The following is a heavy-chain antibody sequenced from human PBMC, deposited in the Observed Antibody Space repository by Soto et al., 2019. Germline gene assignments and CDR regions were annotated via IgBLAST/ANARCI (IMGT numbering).Heavy chain of an antibody. Sequence: GGSLRLSCAASGFIFSTYGMHWVRQAPGKGLEWVAVIWYDGGNKYYADSVKGRFTISRDNSKNMLYLQMNSLRAEDTAMYYCARAVGPFDYWGQGTLVTVSS. V-gene: IGHV3-33*01. J-gene: IGHJ4*02. CDR3: ARAVGPFDY. CDR1: GFIFSTYG. D-gene: IGHD1-26*01. CDR2: IWYDGGNK.